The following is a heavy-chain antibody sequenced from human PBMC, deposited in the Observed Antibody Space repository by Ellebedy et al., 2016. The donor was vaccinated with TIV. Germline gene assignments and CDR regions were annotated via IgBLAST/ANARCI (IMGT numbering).Heavy chain of an antibody. CDR2: ITSSGSTI. V-gene: IGHV3-11*04. Sequence: PGGSLRLSCAGSGFTVSDYFMSWVRQAPGKGLEWVSYITSSGSTIYYADSVKGRFTVARDNAKNSLYLQMNSLRAEDTAVYYCARDLDKSSGWYGGAAYWGQGTLVTVSS. D-gene: IGHD6-19*01. CDR1: GFTVSDYF. CDR3: ARDLDKSSGWYGGAAY. J-gene: IGHJ4*02.